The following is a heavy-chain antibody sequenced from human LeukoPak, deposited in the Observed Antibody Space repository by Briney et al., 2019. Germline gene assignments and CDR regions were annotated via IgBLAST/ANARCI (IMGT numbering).Heavy chain of an antibody. J-gene: IGHJ4*02. CDR3: AKDARAAGYYFDY. CDR2: ISYDGSNK. Sequence: PGGSLRLSCAASGFTFSDYAMHWVRQAPGKRLEWVGIISYDGSNKYYADSVKGRFTISRDNSKNTLYLQMNSLRAEDTAVYYCAKDARAAGYYFDYWGQGTLVTVSS. V-gene: IGHV3-30*04. D-gene: IGHD6-13*01. CDR1: GFTFSDYA.